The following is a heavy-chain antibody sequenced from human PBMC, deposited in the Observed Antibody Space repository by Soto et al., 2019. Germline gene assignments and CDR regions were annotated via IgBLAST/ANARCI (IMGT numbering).Heavy chain of an antibody. CDR1: GYTFTSYG. CDR2: ISAYNGKT. CDR3: ATDLDIVATIRGYAFDI. Sequence: GASVKVSCKASGYTFTSYGIGWVRQAPGQGLEWMGWISAYNGKTNYAQKLQGRVTMTTDTSTITAYMELSSLRSDDTAVYYCATDLDIVATIRGYAFDIWGQGTMVTVSS. D-gene: IGHD5-12*01. V-gene: IGHV1-18*01. J-gene: IGHJ3*02.